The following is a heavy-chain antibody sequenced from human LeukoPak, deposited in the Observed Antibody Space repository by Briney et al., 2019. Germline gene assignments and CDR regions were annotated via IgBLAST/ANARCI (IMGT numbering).Heavy chain of an antibody. Sequence: PGGSLRLSCAASGFTFSSYAMSWVRQAPGKGLEWVSAICGSGGSTYYADSVKGRFTISRDNSKDTLYLQMNSLRAEDTAVYYCATPAVRGVIISQHGGQGTLVTVSS. CDR2: ICGSGGST. D-gene: IGHD3-10*01. J-gene: IGHJ4*02. CDR3: ATPAVRGVIISQH. V-gene: IGHV3-23*01. CDR1: GFTFSSYA.